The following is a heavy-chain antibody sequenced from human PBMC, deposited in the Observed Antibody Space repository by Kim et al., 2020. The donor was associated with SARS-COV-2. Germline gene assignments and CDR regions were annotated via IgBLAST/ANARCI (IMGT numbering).Heavy chain of an antibody. J-gene: IGHJ3*02. CDR3: AREYCSSTSCYTGYDAFDI. V-gene: IGHV1-69*13. D-gene: IGHD2-2*02. Sequence: SVKVSCKASGGTFSSYAISWVRQAPGQGLEWMGGIIPIFGTANYAQKFQGRVMMTADESTSTAYMELSSLRSEDTAVYYCAREYCSSTSCYTGYDAFDIWGQGTMVTVSS. CDR1: GGTFSSYA. CDR2: IIPIFGTA.